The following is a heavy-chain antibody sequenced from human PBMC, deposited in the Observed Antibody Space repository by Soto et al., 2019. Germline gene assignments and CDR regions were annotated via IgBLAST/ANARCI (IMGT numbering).Heavy chain of an antibody. D-gene: IGHD1-7*01. CDR2: ISYDGSNK. V-gene: IGHV3-30*18. CDR3: AKDHLGVTGTTSYGMDV. CDR1: GFTFSSYG. Sequence: QVQLVESGGGVVQPGRSLRLSCAASGFTFSSYGMHWVRQAPGKGLEWVAVISYDGSNKYYADSVKGRFTISRDNSKNTRYLQMNSLRAEDTAVYYCAKDHLGVTGTTSYGMDVWGQGTTVTVSS. J-gene: IGHJ6*02.